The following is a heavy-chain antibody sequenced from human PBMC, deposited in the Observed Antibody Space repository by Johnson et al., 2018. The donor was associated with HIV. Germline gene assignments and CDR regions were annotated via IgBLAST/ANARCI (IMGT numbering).Heavy chain of an antibody. CDR1: GFTFSSNY. J-gene: IGHJ3*02. Sequence: EVQLVESGGGLVKPGGSLRLSCAASGFTFSSNYMSWIRQAPGKGLEWISAIGTAGATYYPGSVKGRFTISRENAKNSLYLQMNSLRAGDTAIYYCARAYTYGAFDIWGQGTMVTVSS. D-gene: IGHD5-18*01. V-gene: IGHV3-13*01. CDR3: ARAYTYGAFDI. CDR2: IGTAGAT.